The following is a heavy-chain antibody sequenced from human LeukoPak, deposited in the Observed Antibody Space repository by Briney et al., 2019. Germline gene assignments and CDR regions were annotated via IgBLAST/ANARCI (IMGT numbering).Heavy chain of an antibody. Sequence: GGSLRLSCAASGFTFNDYYMSWIRQAPGKGLEWVSYMSSSGSTIYYADSVKGRFTISRDNAKNSLYLQMNSLRAEGTAVYYCARESRQWLVLGGVDYWGQGTLVTVSS. J-gene: IGHJ4*02. CDR1: GFTFNDYY. D-gene: IGHD6-19*01. V-gene: IGHV3-11*04. CDR2: MSSSGSTI. CDR3: ARESRQWLVLGGVDY.